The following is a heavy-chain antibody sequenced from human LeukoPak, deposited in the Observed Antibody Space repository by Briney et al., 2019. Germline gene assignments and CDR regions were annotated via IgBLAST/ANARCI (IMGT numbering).Heavy chain of an antibody. CDR2: IIPIFGTA. V-gene: IGHV1-69*05. D-gene: IGHD1-7*01. CDR3: AIRAITGTTGWFDP. Sequence: GASVKVSCKASGGTFSSYAISWVRQAPGQGLEWMRGIIPIFGTANYAQKFQGRVTITTDESTSTAYMELSSLRSEDTAVYYCAIRAITGTTGWFDPWGQGTLVTVSS. CDR1: GGTFSSYA. J-gene: IGHJ5*02.